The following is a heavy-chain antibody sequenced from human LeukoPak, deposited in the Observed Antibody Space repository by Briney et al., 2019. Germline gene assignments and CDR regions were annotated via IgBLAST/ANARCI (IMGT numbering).Heavy chain of an antibody. CDR1: GFTFSSYE. Sequence: AGSLTLSCAASGFTFSSYEMNWVRQPPGRGLEWVSYISSSGSTINYEDSVQGRFTISRDNAKNHLYLQMISLRAEDTAVYYCAREGFYVWGSYRYTGVGRRAYWGQGTLVTVSS. J-gene: IGHJ4*02. D-gene: IGHD3-16*02. CDR3: AREGFYVWGSYRYTGVGRRAY. CDR2: ISSSGSTI. V-gene: IGHV3-48*03.